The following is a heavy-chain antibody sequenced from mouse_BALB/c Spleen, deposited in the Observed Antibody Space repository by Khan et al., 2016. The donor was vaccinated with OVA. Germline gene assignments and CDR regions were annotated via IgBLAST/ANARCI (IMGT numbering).Heavy chain of an antibody. CDR1: GYTFSSYW. Sequence: QVQLQQSGADLMKPGASVKISCKVAGYTFSSYWIEWIKQRPGHGLEWIGEILPGSGSTNCNEKFKGKATFTTDTSSNTAYMQLSSLTSDDSAVYYCARGNSGNRNYVDCWGQSTTLTVST. CDR2: ILPGSGST. V-gene: IGHV1-9*01. J-gene: IGHJ2*01. D-gene: IGHD1-1*01. CDR3: ARGNSGNRNYVDC.